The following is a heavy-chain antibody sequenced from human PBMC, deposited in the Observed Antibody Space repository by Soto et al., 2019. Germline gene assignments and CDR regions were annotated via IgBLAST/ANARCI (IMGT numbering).Heavy chain of an antibody. V-gene: IGHV1-18*01. Sequence: QVELVQSGAEVKEPGDSVKVSCKTSGYSFTSRGIYWVRQAPGQGLEWMGWISPYIGNTNYGERFQGRVTRPADTSTSKAYMEWRSLTSDDTAVYYCGREAVDYDWYFDLWGRGTPVTVSS. CDR2: ISPYIGNT. J-gene: IGHJ2*01. D-gene: IGHD4-17*01. CDR3: GREAVDYDWYFDL. CDR1: GYSFTSRG.